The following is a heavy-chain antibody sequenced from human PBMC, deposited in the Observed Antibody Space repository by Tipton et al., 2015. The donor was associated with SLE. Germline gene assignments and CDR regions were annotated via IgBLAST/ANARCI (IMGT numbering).Heavy chain of an antibody. CDR2: IYTSGST. CDR3: ARDELVYFDL. V-gene: IGHV4-4*08. Sequence: TLSLTCTVSGGSISSYYWSWIRQPPGKGLEWIGYIYTSGSTNYNPSLKSRVTISVDTSKNQFSLKLSSVTAADTAVYYCARDELVYFDLWGRGTLVTVSS. CDR1: GGSISSYY. D-gene: IGHD3-10*01. J-gene: IGHJ2*01.